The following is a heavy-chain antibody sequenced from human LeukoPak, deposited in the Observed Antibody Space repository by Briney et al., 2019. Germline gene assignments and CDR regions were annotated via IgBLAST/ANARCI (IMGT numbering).Heavy chain of an antibody. D-gene: IGHD6-19*01. CDR1: GGSISSYY. V-gene: IGHV4-59*01. Sequence: PSESLSLTCTVSGGSISSYYWSWIRQPPGKGLEWIGYIYYSGTTDYNPSLKSRVTISVDTSKNQFSLKLSSVTAADTAVYYCARGMIAVAGIFDYWGQGTLVTVSS. CDR2: IYYSGTT. CDR3: ARGMIAVAGIFDY. J-gene: IGHJ4*02.